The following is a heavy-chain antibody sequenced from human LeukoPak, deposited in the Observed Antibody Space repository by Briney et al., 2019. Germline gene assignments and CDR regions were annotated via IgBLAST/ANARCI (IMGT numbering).Heavy chain of an antibody. J-gene: IGHJ4*02. CDR3: AKGIRSSSWYCFDY. CDR1: GFTFSSSA. Sequence: PGGSLRLSCAASGFTFSSSAMSWVRQAPGKGLEWVSAISGNGAGTYYADSAKGRFTISRDNSKNTLYLQMNSLRAEDTAVYYCAKGIRSSSWYCFDYWGQGTLVSVSS. V-gene: IGHV3-23*01. D-gene: IGHD6-13*01. CDR2: ISGNGAGT.